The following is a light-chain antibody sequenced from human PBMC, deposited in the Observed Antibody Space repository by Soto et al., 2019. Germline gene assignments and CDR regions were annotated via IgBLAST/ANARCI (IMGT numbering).Light chain of an antibody. Sequence: IHLTPSPSSLSASVGDTVTITCRASQSISSYLNWYQQKPGTAPTLLISAASNLQSWVPSRFSGSRSGTDFTLSISSRQPEDFATYYCQQSYRTPLFGPGTKVDIK. V-gene: IGKV1-39*01. CDR1: QSISSY. CDR3: QQSYRTPL. CDR2: AAS. J-gene: IGKJ3*01.